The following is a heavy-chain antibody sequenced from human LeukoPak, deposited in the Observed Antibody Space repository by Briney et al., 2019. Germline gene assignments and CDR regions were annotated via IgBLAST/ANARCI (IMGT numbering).Heavy chain of an antibody. CDR1: RFTFSSYA. J-gene: IGHJ4*02. CDR2: ISWNSGSI. CDR3: AKDMYSSWYTDFVDY. D-gene: IGHD6-13*01. V-gene: IGHV3-9*01. Sequence: GGSLRLSCAASRFTFSSYAMSWVRQAPGKGLEWVSGISWNSGSIGYADSVKGRFTISRDNAKNSLYLQMNSLRAEDTALYYCAKDMYSSWYTDFVDYWGQGTLVTVSS.